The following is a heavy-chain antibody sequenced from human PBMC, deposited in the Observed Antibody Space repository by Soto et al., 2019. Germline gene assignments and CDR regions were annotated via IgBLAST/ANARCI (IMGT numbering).Heavy chain of an antibody. CDR2: IWYDGSNK. CDR3: ARVRGLYYYYMDV. CDR1: GFTFSSYG. J-gene: IGHJ6*03. V-gene: IGHV3-33*01. D-gene: IGHD2-15*01. Sequence: QVRLVESGGGVVQPGRSLRLSCAASGFTFSSYGMHWVRQAPGKGLEWVAVIWYDGSNKYYADSVKGRFTISRDNSKNTLYLQMNSLRAEDTAVYYCARVRGLYYYYMDVWGKGTTVTVSS.